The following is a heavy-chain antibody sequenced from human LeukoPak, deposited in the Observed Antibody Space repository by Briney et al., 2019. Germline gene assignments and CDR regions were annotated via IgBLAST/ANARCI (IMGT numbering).Heavy chain of an antibody. CDR2: IYYSGST. Sequence: SETLSLTCTVSGGSISSGGYYWSWIRQHPGKGLEWIGYIYYSGSTYYNPSLKSRVTISVDTSKNQFSLKLSSVTAADTAVYYCARVGNGNFDYWGRGTLVTVSS. J-gene: IGHJ4*02. CDR1: GGSISSGGYY. D-gene: IGHD7-27*01. V-gene: IGHV4-31*03. CDR3: ARVGNGNFDY.